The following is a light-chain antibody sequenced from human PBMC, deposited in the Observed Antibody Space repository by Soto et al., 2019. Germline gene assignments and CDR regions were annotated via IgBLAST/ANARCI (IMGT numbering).Light chain of an antibody. J-gene: IGKJ1*01. CDR2: ATS. V-gene: IGKV3-20*01. CDR1: QSIDSAY. Sequence: EIVLTQSPGTLSLSPGERATFSCRASQSIDSAYLAWYQQKPGQAPRLLIYATSSRATGIPDRFSGSGSGTDFTLTISRLEPEDFAVYFCQQYDPSPRTFGQGTKVVIK. CDR3: QQYDPSPRT.